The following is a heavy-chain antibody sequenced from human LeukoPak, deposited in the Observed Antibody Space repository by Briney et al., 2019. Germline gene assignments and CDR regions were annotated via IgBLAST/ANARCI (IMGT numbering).Heavy chain of an antibody. J-gene: IGHJ6*03. CDR1: GGSISSGDYY. CDR2: IYYSGST. CDR3: TSLVSIVGNHYMDV. D-gene: IGHD3-3*01. V-gene: IGHV4-30-4*08. Sequence: SETLSLTCTVSGGSISSGDYYWSWIRQPPGRGLEWIGYIYYSGSTYYNPSLKSRVTISVDTSKNKVSLQLSSVTAADTAVYYRTSLVSIVGNHYMDVWGKGTTVTVSS.